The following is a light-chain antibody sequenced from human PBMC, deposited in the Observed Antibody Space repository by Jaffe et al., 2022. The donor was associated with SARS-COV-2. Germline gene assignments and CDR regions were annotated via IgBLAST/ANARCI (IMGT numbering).Light chain of an antibody. CDR2: EVS. CDR3: CSYAGNNNWV. CDR1: SSDVGSYNY. J-gene: IGLJ3*02. V-gene: IGLV2-8*01. Sequence: QSALTQPPSASGSPGQSVTISCTGTSSDVGSYNYVSWYQQHPGKAPKLMISEVSKRPSGVPDRFSGSKSGNTASLTVSGLQAEDEADYYCCSYAGNNNWVFGGGTKLTVL.